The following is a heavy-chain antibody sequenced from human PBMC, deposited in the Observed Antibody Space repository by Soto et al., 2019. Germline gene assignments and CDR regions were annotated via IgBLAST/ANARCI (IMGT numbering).Heavy chain of an antibody. D-gene: IGHD2-21*02. J-gene: IGHJ3*01. CDR2: IYHAGSP. CDR3: ARGLSFRGDFDV. CDR1: GGSISSSSW. Sequence: HLQESGPGLVKPSGTLSLTCDVSGGSISSSSWWTWVRQSPGKGLEWIGEIYHAGSPNYNPSFQSRVTILADKSKNHFSLRLTSVTAADTDIYYCARGLSFRGDFDVWGQGTTVTVSS. V-gene: IGHV4-4*02.